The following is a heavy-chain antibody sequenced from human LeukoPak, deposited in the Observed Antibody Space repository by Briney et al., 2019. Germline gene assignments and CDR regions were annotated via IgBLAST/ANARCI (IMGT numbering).Heavy chain of an antibody. CDR3: ASDENYYDSSGWSMVGMDV. Sequence: ASVKVSCKASGYTFTSYGISWVRQAPGQGLEWMGWISAYNGNTNYAQKLQGRVTMTTDTSTSTAYMELRSLRSDDTAVYYCASDENYYDSSGWSMVGMDVWGQGTTVTVSS. CDR1: GYTFTSYG. CDR2: ISAYNGNT. V-gene: IGHV1-18*01. J-gene: IGHJ6*02. D-gene: IGHD3-22*01.